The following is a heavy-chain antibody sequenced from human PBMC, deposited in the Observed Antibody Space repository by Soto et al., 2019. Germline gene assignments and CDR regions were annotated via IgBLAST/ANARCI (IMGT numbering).Heavy chain of an antibody. Sequence: QVQLVQSGAEVKKPGASVKVSCKASGYTFTSYYMHWVRQAPGQGLEWMGIINPSGGSTSYAQKFQGRVTMTRDTSPSTVYMELSSLRFEDTAVYYCAREPSGTSGPYYYYMDVWGKGTTVTVSS. V-gene: IGHV1-46*03. J-gene: IGHJ6*03. D-gene: IGHD6-13*01. CDR3: AREPSGTSGPYYYYMDV. CDR2: INPSGGST. CDR1: GYTFTSYY.